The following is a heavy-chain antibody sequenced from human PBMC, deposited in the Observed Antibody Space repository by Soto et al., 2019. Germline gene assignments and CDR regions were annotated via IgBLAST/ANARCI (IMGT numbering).Heavy chain of an antibody. V-gene: IGHV4-31*03. J-gene: IGHJ5*02. Sequence: QVQLQESGPGLVQPSQTLFLTCTVSGGSISSGGFYWSWIRQHPEKGLEWIGWIYHSGNTYYNPSLKSRVTLLEDTSKNQFSLKLTPVTAADTAVYYCARGTYQYYDSSGVQNRFDPWGQGTLVTVSS. D-gene: IGHD3-22*01. CDR3: ARGTYQYYDSSGVQNRFDP. CDR1: GGSISSGGFY. CDR2: IYHSGNT.